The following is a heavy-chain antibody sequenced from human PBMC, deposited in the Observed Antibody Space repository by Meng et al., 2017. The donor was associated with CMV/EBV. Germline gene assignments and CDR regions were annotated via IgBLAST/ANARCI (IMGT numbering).Heavy chain of an antibody. CDR2: ISSSSSTI. V-gene: IGHV3-48*04. J-gene: IGHJ6*02. D-gene: IGHD2-2*01. Sequence: GESLKISCAASGFTFSSYSMNWVRQAPGKGLEWVSYISSSSSTIYYAVSVKGRFTISRDNAKNSLYLQMNSLRAEDTAVYYCARLDPGPLFCSSTSCYGGFGMDVWGQGTTVTVSS. CDR3: ARLDPGPLFCSSTSCYGGFGMDV. CDR1: GFTFSSYS.